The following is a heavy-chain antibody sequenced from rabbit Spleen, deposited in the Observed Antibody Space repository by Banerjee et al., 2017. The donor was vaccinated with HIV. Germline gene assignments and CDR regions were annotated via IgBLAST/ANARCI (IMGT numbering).Heavy chain of an antibody. D-gene: IGHD1-1*01. J-gene: IGHJ6*01. CDR2: IYAGSSSNT. V-gene: IGHV1S45*01. CDR1: GFSFSSGYD. CDR3: ARDTSTSFSTYGMDL. Sequence: QEQLVESGGGLVQPEGSLTLTCKASGFSFSSGYDMCWVRQAPGKGLEWIACIYAGSSSNTYSATWAKGRFTISKTSSTTVTLQMTSLTAADTATYFCARDTSTSFSTYGMDLWGPGTLVTVS.